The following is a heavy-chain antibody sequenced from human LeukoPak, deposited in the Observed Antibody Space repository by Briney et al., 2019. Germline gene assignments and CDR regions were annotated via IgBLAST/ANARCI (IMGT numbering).Heavy chain of an antibody. V-gene: IGHV3-20*01. D-gene: IGHD1-26*01. J-gene: IGHJ4*02. CDR1: GFTFSSYW. CDR3: ARDSGSYEVPFDY. Sequence: GGSLRLSCAASGFTFSSYWMSWVRQAPGKGLEWVSGINWNGGSTGYADSVKGRFTISRDNAKNSLYLQMNSLRAEDTALYHCARDSGSYEVPFDYWGQGTLVTVSS. CDR2: INWNGGST.